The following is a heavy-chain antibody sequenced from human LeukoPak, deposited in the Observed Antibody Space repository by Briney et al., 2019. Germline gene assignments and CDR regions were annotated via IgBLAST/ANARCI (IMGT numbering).Heavy chain of an antibody. V-gene: IGHV3-9*01. CDR1: GFTFDDYA. J-gene: IGHJ3*02. D-gene: IGHD6-19*01. Sequence: GGSLRLSCAASGFTFDDYAMHWVRQAPGKGLEWVSGISWNSGSIGYADSVKGRFTISRDNAKNSLYLQMNSLRAEDTALYYCAKDNDSSGWYWVAFDIWGQGTMVTVSS. CDR2: ISWNSGSI. CDR3: AKDNDSSGWYWVAFDI.